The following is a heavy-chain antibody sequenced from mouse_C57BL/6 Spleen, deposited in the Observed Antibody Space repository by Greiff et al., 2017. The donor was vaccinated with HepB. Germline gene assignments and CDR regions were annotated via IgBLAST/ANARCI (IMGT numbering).Heavy chain of an antibody. V-gene: IGHV1-26*01. CDR2: INPNNGGT. D-gene: IGHD1-1*01. CDR1: GYTFTDYY. J-gene: IGHJ1*03. CDR3: ARHHYYGSSYPYWYFDV. Sequence: VQLQQSGPELVKPGASVKISCKASGYTFTDYYMNWVKQSHGKSLEWIGDINPNNGGTSYNQKFKGKATLTVDKSSSTAYMELRSLTSEDSAVYYCARHHYYGSSYPYWYFDVWGTGTTVTVSS.